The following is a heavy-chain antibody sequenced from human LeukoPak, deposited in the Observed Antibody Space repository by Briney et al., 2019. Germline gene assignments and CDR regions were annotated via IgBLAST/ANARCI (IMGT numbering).Heavy chain of an antibody. CDR3: ARRRFRRGYFDY. CDR2: INHSGST. V-gene: IGHV4-34*01. CDR1: GGSFSGYY. Sequence: PSETLSLTCAVYGGSFSGYYWSWIRQPPGKGLEWIGEINHSGSTNYNPSLKSRVTISVDTSKNQFSLKLSSVTAADTAVYYCARRRFRRGYFDYWGQGTLVTVSS. D-gene: IGHD3-10*01. J-gene: IGHJ4*02.